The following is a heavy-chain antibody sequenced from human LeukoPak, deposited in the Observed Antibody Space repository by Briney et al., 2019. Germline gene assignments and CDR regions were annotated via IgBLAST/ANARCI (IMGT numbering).Heavy chain of an antibody. V-gene: IGHV4-34*01. J-gene: IGHJ4*02. CDR3: AREAGY. Sequence: PSETLSLTCAVYGGSFSGYYWSWIRQPSGKGLEWIGEINHSGSTNYNPSLKSRVTISVDTSKNQFSLKLSSVTAADTAVYYCAREAGYWGQGTLVTVSS. CDR2: INHSGST. CDR1: GGSFSGYY.